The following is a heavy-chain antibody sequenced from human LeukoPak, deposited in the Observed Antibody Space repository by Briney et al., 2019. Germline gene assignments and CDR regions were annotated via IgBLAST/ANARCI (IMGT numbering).Heavy chain of an antibody. Sequence: AQSLRLSCAAAGFTFSTYARSWVRQAPGKGLEWVSVISDSGSSTYYADSAKGRFTNSRDNSKNTLYMQMNSLRADDTGVYYCAKGGYCSSTSCYWGSFDYWGQGTLVTVSS. CDR1: GFTFSTYA. V-gene: IGHV3-23*01. J-gene: IGHJ4*02. D-gene: IGHD2-2*01. CDR2: ISDSGSST. CDR3: AKGGYCSSTSCYWGSFDY.